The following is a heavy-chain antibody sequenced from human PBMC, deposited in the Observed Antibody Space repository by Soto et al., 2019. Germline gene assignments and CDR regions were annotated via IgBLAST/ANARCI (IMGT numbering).Heavy chain of an antibody. CDR2: IRSKAYGGTT. CDR1: GFTFCAYS. J-gene: IGHJ4*03. CDR3: TRSLEVIISLVIRGRYFEY. Sequence: SLRLACTASGFTFCAYSMSWVRQAPGKGREWVGFIRSKAYGGTTEYAASVKGRFSMSRDDSKSIAYLQMNSLKTEDTAVYYCTRSLEVIISLVIRGRYFEYWGHSTLVTVS. V-gene: IGHV3-49*04. D-gene: IGHD3-9*01.